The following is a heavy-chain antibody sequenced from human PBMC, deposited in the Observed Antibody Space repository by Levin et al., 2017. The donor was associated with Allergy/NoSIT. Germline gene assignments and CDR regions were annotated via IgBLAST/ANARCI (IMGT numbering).Heavy chain of an antibody. V-gene: IGHV3-30*04. D-gene: IGHD2-15*01. J-gene: IGHJ3*02. Sequence: SCAASGFMFTTYAMHWVRQAPGKGLEWVALISYDVSNKYYADSVKGRFTISRDNSKSKMSLQMNSLRPDDTATYYCARARGYCSGGSCYSASDAFDTWGQGTVVTVPS. CDR2: ISYDVSNK. CDR3: ARARGYCSGGSCYSASDAFDT. CDR1: GFMFTTYA.